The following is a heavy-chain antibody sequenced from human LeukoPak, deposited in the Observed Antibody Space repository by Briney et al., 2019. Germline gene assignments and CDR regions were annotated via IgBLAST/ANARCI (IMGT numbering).Heavy chain of an antibody. CDR2: INHSGST. V-gene: IGHV4-34*01. D-gene: IGHD5-24*01. Sequence: SETLSLTCAVYGGSFSGYYWSWLRQPPGKGLEWIGEINHSGSTNYNPPLKRRVTISVDTSKNQFSLKLSSVTAADTAVYYCATEMATAIDYWGQGTLVTVSS. CDR1: GGSFSGYY. CDR3: ATEMATAIDY. J-gene: IGHJ4*02.